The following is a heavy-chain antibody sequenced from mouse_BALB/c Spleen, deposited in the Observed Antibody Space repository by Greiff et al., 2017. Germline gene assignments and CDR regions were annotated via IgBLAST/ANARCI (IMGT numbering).Heavy chain of an antibody. CDR3: ARGDWVLAY. V-gene: IGHV3-2*02. CDR1: GYSITSDYA. D-gene: IGHD4-1*01. J-gene: IGHJ3*01. CDR2: ISYSGST. Sequence: EVQGVESGPGLVKPSQSLSLTCTVTGYSITSDYAWNWIRQFPGNKLEWMGYISYSGSTSYNPSLKSRISITRDTSKNQFFLQLNSVTTEDTATYYCARGDWVLAYWGQGTLVTVSA.